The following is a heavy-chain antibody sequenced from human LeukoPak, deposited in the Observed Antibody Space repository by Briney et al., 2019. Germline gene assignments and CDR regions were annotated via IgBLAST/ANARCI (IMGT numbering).Heavy chain of an antibody. J-gene: IGHJ6*02. D-gene: IGHD1-26*01. V-gene: IGHV4-59*01. Sequence: SETLSLTCTVSGGPISDFYWSWIRQSPEKGLEWIGNIFYSGNTNYNPSLRSRVTISVDTSRKQFSLRLTSVTAADTAVYYCARLRSGSTPPPPYYYYGLDVWGQGTTVTVSS. CDR3: ARLRSGSTPPPPYYYYGLDV. CDR2: IFYSGNT. CDR1: GGPISDFY.